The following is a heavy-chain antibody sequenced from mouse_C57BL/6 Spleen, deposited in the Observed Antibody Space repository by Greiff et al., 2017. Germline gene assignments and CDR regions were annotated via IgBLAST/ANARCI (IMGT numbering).Heavy chain of an antibody. V-gene: IGHV6-6*01. J-gene: IGHJ1*03. CDR1: GFTFSDAW. CDR3: TPRWLRYWYFDV. D-gene: IGHD2-2*01. CDR2: IRNKANNHAT. Sequence: DVQLVESGGGLVQPGGSMKLSCAASGFTFSDAWMDWVRQSPEKGLEWVAEIRNKANNHATYYAESVKGRFTISRDDSKSSVYLQMNSLRAEDTGIYYCTPRWLRYWYFDVWGTGTTVTVSS.